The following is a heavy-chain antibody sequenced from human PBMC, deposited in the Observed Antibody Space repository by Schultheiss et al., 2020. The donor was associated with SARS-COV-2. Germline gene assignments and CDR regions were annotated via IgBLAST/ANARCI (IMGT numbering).Heavy chain of an antibody. D-gene: IGHD2-21*01. CDR2: ISGSGGST. J-gene: IGHJ3*02. CDR3: ASYFRKRGAFDI. V-gene: IGHV3-23*01. Sequence: GGSLRLSCAASGFTFSSYAMSWVRQAPGKGLEWVSAISGSGGSTYYADSVKGRFTISRDNSKNTLYLQMNSLRAEDTAVYYCASYFRKRGAFDIWGQGTMVTVSS. CDR1: GFTFSSYA.